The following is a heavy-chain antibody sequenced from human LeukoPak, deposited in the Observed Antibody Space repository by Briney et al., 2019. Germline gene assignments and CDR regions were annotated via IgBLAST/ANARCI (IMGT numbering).Heavy chain of an antibody. D-gene: IGHD3-3*01. CDR3: ARDEYDFWSGYSPV. CDR2: IHNGGDT. Sequence: GGSLRLSCAASGFTVRNNYMSWVRQAPGKGLEWVSVIHNGGDTYYTDSMKGRFTISRDNAKNSLYLQMNSLRAEDTAVYYCARDEYDFWSGYSPVWGQGTLVTVSS. V-gene: IGHV3-66*01. CDR1: GFTVRNNY. J-gene: IGHJ4*02.